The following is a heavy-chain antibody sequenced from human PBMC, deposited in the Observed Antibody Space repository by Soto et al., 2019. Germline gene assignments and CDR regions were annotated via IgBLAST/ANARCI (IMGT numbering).Heavy chain of an antibody. CDR1: GFTFSSYS. D-gene: IGHD5-18*01. V-gene: IGHV3-21*01. CDR2: ISSSSSYI. CDR3: ARYSYGFYYFDY. J-gene: IGHJ4*02. Sequence: EVQLVESEGGLVKPGGSLRLSCAASGFTFSSYSMNWVRQAPGKGLEWVSSISSSSSYIYYADSVKGRFTISRDNAKNSLYLQMNSLRAEDTAVYYCARYSYGFYYFDYWGQGTLVTVSS.